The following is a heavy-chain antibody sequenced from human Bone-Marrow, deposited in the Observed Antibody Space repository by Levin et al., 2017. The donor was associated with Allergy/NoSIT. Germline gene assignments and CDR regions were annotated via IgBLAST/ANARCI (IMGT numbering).Heavy chain of an antibody. CDR1: GFTFSSYG. CDR3: ATSRNCSGGSCYSCDY. V-gene: IGHV3-30*03. CDR2: ISYDGSNK. D-gene: IGHD2-15*01. Sequence: LSLTCAASGFTFSSYGMHWVRQAPGKGLEWVAVISYDGSNKYYADSVKGRFTISRDNSKNTLYLQMNSLRAEDTAVYYCATSRNCSGGSCYSCDYWGQGTLVTVSS. J-gene: IGHJ4*02.